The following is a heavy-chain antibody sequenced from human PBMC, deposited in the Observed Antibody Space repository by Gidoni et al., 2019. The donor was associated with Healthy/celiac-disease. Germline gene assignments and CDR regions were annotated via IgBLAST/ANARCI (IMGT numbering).Heavy chain of an antibody. CDR1: VFPFSRYG. CDR3: AKAYMRNYYYYYMDV. Sequence: SVFPFSRYGMHWVRQAPGKGLEWVAVISYDGSNKYYADSVKGRFTISRDNSKNTLYLQMNSLRAEDTAVYYCAKAYMRNYYYYYMDVWGKGTTVTVSS. D-gene: IGHD4-4*01. J-gene: IGHJ6*03. CDR2: ISYDGSNK. V-gene: IGHV3-30*18.